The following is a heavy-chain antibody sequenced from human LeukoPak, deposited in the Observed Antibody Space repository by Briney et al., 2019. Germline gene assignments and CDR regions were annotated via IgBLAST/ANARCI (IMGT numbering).Heavy chain of an antibody. D-gene: IGHD2-15*01. J-gene: IGHJ6*04. CDR3: ARGSPCSGGSCRDYYYYYGMDV. Sequence: GRSLRLSCAVSGFTFSSYAMHWVRQAPGKGLEWVAVISYDGSNKYYADSVKGRFTISRDNSKNTLYLQMNSLRAEDTAVYYCARGSPCSGGSCRDYYYYYGMDVWGKGTTVTVSS. V-gene: IGHV3-30*04. CDR2: ISYDGSNK. CDR1: GFTFSSYA.